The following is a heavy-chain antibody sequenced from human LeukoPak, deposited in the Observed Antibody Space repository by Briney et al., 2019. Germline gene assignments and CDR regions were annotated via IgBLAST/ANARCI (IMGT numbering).Heavy chain of an antibody. Sequence: GSLRLSCTASGFTFSSYSMNWVRQAPGKGLEWIGEINHSGSTNYNPSLKSRVTISVDTSKNQFSLKLSSVTAADTAVYYCARGRVSSTAPFDYWGQGTLVTVSS. D-gene: IGHD4-17*01. J-gene: IGHJ4*02. CDR1: GFTFSSYS. CDR2: INHSGST. V-gene: IGHV4-34*01. CDR3: ARGRVSSTAPFDY.